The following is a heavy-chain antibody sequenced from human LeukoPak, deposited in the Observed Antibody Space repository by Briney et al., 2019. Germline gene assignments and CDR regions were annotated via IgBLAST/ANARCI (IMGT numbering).Heavy chain of an antibody. CDR1: GDSVSSNSAA. J-gene: IGHJ5*02. D-gene: IGHD6-13*01. V-gene: IGHV6-1*01. CDR3: AREKPRIAAAGGRNWFDP. CDR2: TYYRSKWYN. Sequence: SQTLSLTCAIFGDSVSSNSAAWNWIRQSPSRGLEWLGRTYYRSKWYNDYAVSVKSRITINPDTSKNQFSLQLNSVTPEDTAVYYCAREKPRIAAAGGRNWFDPWGQGTLVTVSS.